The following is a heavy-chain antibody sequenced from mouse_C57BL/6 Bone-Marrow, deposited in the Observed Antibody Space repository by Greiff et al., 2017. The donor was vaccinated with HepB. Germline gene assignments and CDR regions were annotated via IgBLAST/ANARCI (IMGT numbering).Heavy chain of an antibody. V-gene: IGHV1-64*01. J-gene: IGHJ4*01. CDR1: GYTFTSYW. CDR2: IHPNSGST. D-gene: IGHD1-1*01. CDR3: ARRYYGSSYDDAMDY. Sequence: QVQLQQPGAELVKPGASVKLSCKASGYTFTSYWMHWVKQRPGQGLEWIGMIHPNSGSTNYNEKFKSKATLTVDKSSSTAYMQLSSLTSEDSAVYYCARRYYGSSYDDAMDYWGQGTSVTVSS.